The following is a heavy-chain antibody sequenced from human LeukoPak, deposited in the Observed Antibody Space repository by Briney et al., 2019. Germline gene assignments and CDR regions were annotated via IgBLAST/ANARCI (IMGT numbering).Heavy chain of an antibody. J-gene: IGHJ4*02. D-gene: IGHD6-19*01. CDR3: ARRVTSGWYFDS. V-gene: IGHV5-51*01. Sequence: GESLKISCKGSGYSFSTYWIAWVRQMPGKRLEWMGIIYPGDSDTRHSPSFYGQVTISADKSIGTAYLQWSSLKASDTAMYYCARRVTSGWYFDSWGQGTLVTVSS. CDR1: GYSFSTYW. CDR2: IYPGDSDT.